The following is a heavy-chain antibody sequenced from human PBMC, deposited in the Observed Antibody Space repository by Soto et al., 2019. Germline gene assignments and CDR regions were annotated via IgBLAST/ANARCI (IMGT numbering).Heavy chain of an antibody. V-gene: IGHV4-30-4*01. CDR2: IYYSGST. Sequence: QVQLQESGPGLVKPSQTLSLTCTVSGGSISSGDYYWSWIRQPPGKGLEWIGYIYYSGSTYYNPSHKSRVTISVETSKNPYSLKLSSVTAAATAVYYCARAGRELRYFDYGMGVWGQGTTVTVSS. J-gene: IGHJ6*02. CDR3: ARAGRELRYFDYGMGV. CDR1: GGSISSGDYY. D-gene: IGHD3-9*01.